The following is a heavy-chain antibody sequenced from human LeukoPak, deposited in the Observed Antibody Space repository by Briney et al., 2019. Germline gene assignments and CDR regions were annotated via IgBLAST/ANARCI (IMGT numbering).Heavy chain of an antibody. CDR3: AKPYDTYYYDSSGYFVGWYFDY. J-gene: IGHJ4*02. V-gene: IGHV3-30*18. D-gene: IGHD3-22*01. Sequence: GGSLRLSCAASGFTFSSYGMHWVRQAPGKGLEWVTVISYDGGNEYYADSVKGRFTISRDNSKNTLYLQMNSLRAEDTAVYYCAKPYDTYYYDSSGYFVGWYFDYWGQGTLVTVSS. CDR1: GFTFSSYG. CDR2: ISYDGGNE.